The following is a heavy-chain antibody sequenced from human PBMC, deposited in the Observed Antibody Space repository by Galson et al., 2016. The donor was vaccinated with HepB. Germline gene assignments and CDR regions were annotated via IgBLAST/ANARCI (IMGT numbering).Heavy chain of an antibody. Sequence: SLRLSCAASGFIFSGYTMHWVRQAPGKGLEWVAVIWFDGTNKYYADSVKGRFTISRDSSKNTLYLQMNRLRVEDTAIYYCASNSGDSGGFWGQGTLITVSS. D-gene: IGHD2-21*02. CDR2: IWFDGTNK. CDR1: GFIFSGYT. CDR3: ASNSGDSGGF. V-gene: IGHV3-33*01. J-gene: IGHJ4*02.